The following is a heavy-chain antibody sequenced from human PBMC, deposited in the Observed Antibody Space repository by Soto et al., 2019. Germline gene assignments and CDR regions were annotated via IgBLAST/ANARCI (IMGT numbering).Heavy chain of an antibody. V-gene: IGHV1-69*01. CDR2: IIPFFGTA. CDR1: GGTFSTFG. CDR3: AKSAPMDAGDKYDYDF. D-gene: IGHD4-17*01. Sequence: QVQLVQSGTEVKKTGSSVKVSCKASGGTFSTFGISWVRQAPGQGLEWMGGIIPFFGTARYSQKFEDRITITADESTNTVYMDLGSLTSEDTAIYYCAKSAPMDAGDKYDYDFWGQGALVTVSS. J-gene: IGHJ4*02.